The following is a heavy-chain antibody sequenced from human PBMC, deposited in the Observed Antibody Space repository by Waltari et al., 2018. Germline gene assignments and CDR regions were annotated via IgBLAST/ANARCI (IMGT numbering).Heavy chain of an antibody. J-gene: IGHJ4*02. D-gene: IGHD3-22*01. CDR2: MDSDARSP. CDR3: AKDPSYGYSFEH. Sequence: EVQLVESGGDSVQPGGSLRLSCVVSGLHFSDNHMHWVRQVPGKGLVWLARMDSDARSPSYADSVKGRFTISRDNAKNTLYLQMNSLRVEDTAIYYCAKDPSYGYSFEHWGQGTPVTASS. V-gene: IGHV3-74*01. CDR1: GLHFSDNH.